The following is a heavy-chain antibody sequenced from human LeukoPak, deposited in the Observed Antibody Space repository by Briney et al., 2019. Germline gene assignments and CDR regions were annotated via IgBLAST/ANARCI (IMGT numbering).Heavy chain of an antibody. CDR3: AKDRGGYDYLLYYYGMDV. V-gene: IGHV3-23*01. CDR1: GFTFSSYA. CDR2: ISGSGGST. J-gene: IGHJ6*02. D-gene: IGHD5-12*01. Sequence: GGSLRLSCAASGFTFSSYAMSWVRQAPGKGLEWVSAISGSGGSTYYADSVKGWFTISRDNSKNTLYLQMNSLRAEDTAVYYCAKDRGGYDYLLYYYGMDVWGQGTTVTVSS.